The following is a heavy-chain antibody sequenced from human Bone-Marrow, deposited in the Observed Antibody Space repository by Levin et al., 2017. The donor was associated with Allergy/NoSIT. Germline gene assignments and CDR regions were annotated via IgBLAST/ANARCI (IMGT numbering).Heavy chain of an antibody. J-gene: IGHJ4*02. CDR2: IKQDGSEK. V-gene: IGHV3-7*01. Sequence: PGGSLRLSCAASGFTFSSYWMSWVRQAPGKGLEWVANIKQDGSEKYYVDSVKGRFTISRDNAKNSLYLQMNSLRAEDTAVYYCAREYYDILTGQKRFDYWGQGTLVTVSS. D-gene: IGHD3-9*01. CDR1: GFTFSSYW. CDR3: AREYYDILTGQKRFDY.